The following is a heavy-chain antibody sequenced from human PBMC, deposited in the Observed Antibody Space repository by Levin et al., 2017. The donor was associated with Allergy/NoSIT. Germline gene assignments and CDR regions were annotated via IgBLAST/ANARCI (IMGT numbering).Heavy chain of an antibody. CDR1: GGSIGSYY. D-gene: IGHD7-27*01. CDR2: IYNSGST. Sequence: SQTLSLTCTVSGGSIGSYYWSWIRQPPGKGLEWIGHIYNSGSTNYNPSLKSRVTISGDTSENQFSLNLSSVTAADTAVYYCARQLNWGWRYFDLWGRGTLVTVSS. V-gene: IGHV4-59*01. CDR3: ARQLNWGWRYFDL. J-gene: IGHJ2*01.